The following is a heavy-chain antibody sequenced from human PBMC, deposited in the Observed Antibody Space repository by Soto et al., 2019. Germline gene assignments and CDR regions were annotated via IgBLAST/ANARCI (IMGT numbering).Heavy chain of an antibody. D-gene: IGHD6-13*01. Sequence: QVQLVQSGAEVKKPGASVKVSCKASDYTFTSYGISWVRQAPGHGPEWMGRISTYNGNTNYVQKLQGRVTMTTDTSSNTAYLELRSLRYDDTAVYYCARDPGYSTTWHQAFDIWGQGTMVTVSS. J-gene: IGHJ3*02. CDR3: ARDPGYSTTWHQAFDI. V-gene: IGHV1-18*01. CDR1: DYTFTSYG. CDR2: ISTYNGNT.